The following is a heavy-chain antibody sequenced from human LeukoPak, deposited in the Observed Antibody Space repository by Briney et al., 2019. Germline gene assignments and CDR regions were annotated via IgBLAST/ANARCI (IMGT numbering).Heavy chain of an antibody. D-gene: IGHD3-9*01. CDR2: IYPGDSDT. J-gene: IGHJ4*02. CDR1: GYSFTNYW. CDR3: ARLDYYDILTGYINYFDY. V-gene: IGHV5-51*01. Sequence: GESLKISCKGSGYSFTNYWIGWVRQMPGKGLEWMGIIYPGDSDTKYSPSFQGQVTISADKSISTAYLQWSSLKASDTAMYYCARLDYYDILTGYINYFDYWGQGTLVTVSS.